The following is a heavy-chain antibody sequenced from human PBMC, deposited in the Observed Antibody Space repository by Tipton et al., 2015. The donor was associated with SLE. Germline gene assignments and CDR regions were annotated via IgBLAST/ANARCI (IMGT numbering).Heavy chain of an antibody. CDR2: IWRDGSKD. J-gene: IGHJ4*02. CDR3: ARDDDSSGYDDLLYYFDY. Sequence: SLRLSCVASGFIFTSYGMHWVRQAPGKGLEWVGLIWRDGSKDHYADSVKGRFTISRDNSKKTVYLQMNSLRAEDTALYYCARDDDSSGYDDLLYYFDYWGQGNLVTVSS. D-gene: IGHD3-22*01. V-gene: IGHV3-33*01. CDR1: GFIFTSYG.